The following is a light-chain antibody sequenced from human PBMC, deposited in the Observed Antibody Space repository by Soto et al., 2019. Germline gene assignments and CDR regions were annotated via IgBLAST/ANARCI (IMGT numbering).Light chain of an antibody. J-gene: IGKJ4*01. V-gene: IGKV3-20*01. CDR1: QSVSSSY. CDR2: GAS. Sequence: EIVLTQSPGTLSLSPGERATLSCRASQSVSSSYLAWYQQKPGQAPRLLIYGASSRATGIPARFSGSGSGTDFTLTISRLEPEDFAVYYCQQYGRSPLTFGGGTKVDIK. CDR3: QQYGRSPLT.